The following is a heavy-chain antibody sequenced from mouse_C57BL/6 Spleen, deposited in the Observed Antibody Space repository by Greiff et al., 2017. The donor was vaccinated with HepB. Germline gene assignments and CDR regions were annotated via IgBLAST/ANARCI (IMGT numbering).Heavy chain of an antibody. CDR2: IYPGDGDT. CDR1: GYAFSSYW. Sequence: QVQLQQSGAELVKPGASVKISCKASGYAFSSYWMNWVKQRPGKGLEWIGQIYPGDGDTNYNGKFKGKATLTADKSSSTAYMQLSSLTSEDSAVYFCARGANGDAMDYWGQGTSVTVSS. J-gene: IGHJ4*01. V-gene: IGHV1-80*01. CDR3: ARGANGDAMDY.